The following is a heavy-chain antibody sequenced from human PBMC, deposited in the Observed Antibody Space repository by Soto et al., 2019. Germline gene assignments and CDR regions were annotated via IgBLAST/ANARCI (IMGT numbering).Heavy chain of an antibody. D-gene: IGHD3-3*01. Sequence: SETLSLTCVGSGYSIRIGYSWSWVRQSPEMGLQWIGTIFHNGNSSYNPSLKSRLTISVDTSRNEFSLNLRFLTAADTAIYYCERSEEIFTSKGGMDVWGQGTTVTVSS. V-gene: IGHV4-38-2*01. CDR2: IFHNGNS. J-gene: IGHJ6*02. CDR1: GYSIRIGYS. CDR3: ERSEEIFTSKGGMDV.